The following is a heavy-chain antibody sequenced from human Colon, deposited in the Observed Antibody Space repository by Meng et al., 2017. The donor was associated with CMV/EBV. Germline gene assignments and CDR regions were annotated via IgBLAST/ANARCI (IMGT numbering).Heavy chain of an antibody. D-gene: IGHD1-14*01. CDR3: ARTFGEPVDGYFDY. CDR1: GGPIISHSYY. CDR2: INYSGTT. J-gene: IGHJ4*02. Sequence: GSLRLSCSVSGGPIISHSYYWGWIRQSPGKGLEWIGSINYSGTTYYSPSLKRRVALSVDTSKNQFSLNLNSVTAADTATYYCARTFGEPVDGYFDYWGQGTLVTVS. V-gene: IGHV4-39*07.